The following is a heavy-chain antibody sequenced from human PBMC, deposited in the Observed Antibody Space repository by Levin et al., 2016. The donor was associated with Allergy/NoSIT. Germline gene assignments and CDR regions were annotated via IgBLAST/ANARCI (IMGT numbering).Heavy chain of an antibody. V-gene: IGHV5-51*01. Sequence: KVSCKGSGYSFSTYWIAWVRQLPGKGLEWMGIIYPGDSDTRYSPSFQGQVTISADKSISTAYLQWSSLKASDTAMYYCVTTNYYDSSGQYGDFDYWGQGTLVTVSS. D-gene: IGHD3-22*01. CDR2: IYPGDSDT. CDR1: GYSFSTYW. CDR3: VTTNYYDSSGQYGDFDY. J-gene: IGHJ4*02.